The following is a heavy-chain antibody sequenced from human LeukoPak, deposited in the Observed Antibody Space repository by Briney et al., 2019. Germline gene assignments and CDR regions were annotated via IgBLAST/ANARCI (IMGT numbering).Heavy chain of an antibody. CDR1: GFTFSSYA. D-gene: IGHD7-27*01. Sequence: GGSLRLSCAASGFTFSSYAMTGVRQAPGKGLEWVSVISGNGETTYYAGSVQGRFTISRDNSKNTLYLQLNSLRAEDTAVYYCAIETELGFDYWGQGTLVTVSS. J-gene: IGHJ4*02. CDR3: AIETELGFDY. V-gene: IGHV3-23*01. CDR2: ISGNGETT.